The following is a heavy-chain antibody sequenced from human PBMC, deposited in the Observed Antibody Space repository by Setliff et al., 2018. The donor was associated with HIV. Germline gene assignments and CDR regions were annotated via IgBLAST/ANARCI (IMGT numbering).Heavy chain of an antibody. CDR3: ARVPFTTGFDY. CDR2: IYHSGGT. D-gene: IGHD3-3*01. V-gene: IGHV4-38-2*01. Sequence: SETLSLTCAVSGYSISSGYHWGWIRQPPGRGLEWIGNIYHSGGTHYNPSLRSRVTISVDTSRNHFSLKLSSVTAADTAVFYCARVPFTTGFDYWGQGILVTVSS. CDR1: GYSISSGYH. J-gene: IGHJ4*02.